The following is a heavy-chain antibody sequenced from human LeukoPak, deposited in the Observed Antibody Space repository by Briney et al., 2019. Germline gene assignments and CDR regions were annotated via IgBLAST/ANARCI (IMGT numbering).Heavy chain of an antibody. V-gene: IGHV3-30-3*01. D-gene: IGHD2-2*03. J-gene: IGHJ3*02. CDR2: ISYDGSNK. CDR1: GFTFSSYA. Sequence: PGRSLRLSCAASGFTFSSYAMHWVRQAPGKGLEWVAVISYDGSNKYYADSVKGRFTISRDNSKNTLYLQMNSLRAEDTAVYYCAREIQKLDIIVSDAFDIWGQGTMVTVSS. CDR3: AREIQKLDIIVSDAFDI.